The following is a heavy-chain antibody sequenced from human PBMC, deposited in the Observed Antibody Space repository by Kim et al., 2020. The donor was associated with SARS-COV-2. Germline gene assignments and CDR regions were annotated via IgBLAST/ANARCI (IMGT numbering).Heavy chain of an antibody. CDR2: YN. CDR3: TRETAGRSDY. D-gene: IGHD6-13*01. J-gene: IGHJ4*02. V-gene: IGHV6-1*01. Sequence: YNDYAVSLKSRLTITPDTSKNQFSLQLNSVTPEDTAVYYCTRETAGRSDYWGQGTLVTVSS.